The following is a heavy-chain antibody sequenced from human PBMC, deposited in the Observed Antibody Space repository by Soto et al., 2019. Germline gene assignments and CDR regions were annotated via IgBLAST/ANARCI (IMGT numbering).Heavy chain of an antibody. CDR2: IYSGGST. V-gene: IGHV3-53*01. D-gene: IGHD4-17*01. CDR1: GFTVSSNY. J-gene: IGHJ6*02. CDR3: ARDLYYGDYYGMDV. Sequence: GGSLRLSCAASGFTVSSNYMSWVRQAPGKGLEWVSVIYSGGSTYYADSVKGRFTISGDNSKNTLYLQMNSLRAEDTAVYYCARDLYYGDYYGMDVWGQGTTVTVSS.